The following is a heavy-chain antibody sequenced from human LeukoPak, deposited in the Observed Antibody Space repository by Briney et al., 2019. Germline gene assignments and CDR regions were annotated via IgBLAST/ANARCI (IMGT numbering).Heavy chain of an antibody. CDR1: GYSFTNYW. Sequence: GESLKISCKGSGYSFTNYWIGWVRQMPGKGLEWMGIIYPGDFDTRYNPSFQGQVTISADKSISTAYLQWTSLKASDTAMYYRASGGKTWLVDYWGQGTLVTVSS. CDR2: IYPGDFDT. CDR3: ASGGKTWLVDY. J-gene: IGHJ4*02. D-gene: IGHD5-12*01. V-gene: IGHV5-51*01.